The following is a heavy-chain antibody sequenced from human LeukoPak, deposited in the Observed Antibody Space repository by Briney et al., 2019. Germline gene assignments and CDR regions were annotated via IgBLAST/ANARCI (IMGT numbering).Heavy chain of an antibody. J-gene: IGHJ1*01. D-gene: IGHD3-22*01. Sequence: PGGSLRLSCAASGFTFSYYWMSWVRQAPGKGLEWVANIKQDGSEKYYVDSVKGRFTISRDNAKNSLYLQMNSLRAEDTAVYYCATYSSLNRREFQFWGQGTLLTVSS. CDR2: IKQDGSEK. CDR3: ATYSSLNRREFQF. CDR1: GFTFSYYW. V-gene: IGHV3-7*01.